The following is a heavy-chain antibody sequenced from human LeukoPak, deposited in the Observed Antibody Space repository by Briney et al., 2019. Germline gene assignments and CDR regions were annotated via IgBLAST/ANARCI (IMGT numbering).Heavy chain of an antibody. Sequence: PSETLSLTCTVSGGSISSSDYYWGWIRQPPGKGLEWIGTFYYSGSTHYNPSLKSRVTISVDTSKNQFSLKLTSVTAADTVVYYCARRGYCSGVSCYSFDYWGQGTLVTVSS. CDR1: GGSISSSDYY. CDR3: ARRGYCSGVSCYSFDY. J-gene: IGHJ4*02. D-gene: IGHD2-15*01. V-gene: IGHV4-39*01. CDR2: FYYSGST.